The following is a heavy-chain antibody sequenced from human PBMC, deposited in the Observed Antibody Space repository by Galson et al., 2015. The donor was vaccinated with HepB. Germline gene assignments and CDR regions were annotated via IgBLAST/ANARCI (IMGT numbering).Heavy chain of an antibody. V-gene: IGHV3-11*03. CDR3: ATSGDGSVYSCSFND. CDR1: GFTFSTSD. CDR2: ISAASSYT. J-gene: IGHJ3*01. D-gene: IGHD5-24*01. Sequence: SVRLSCAASGFTFSTSDMNWIRQSPGQGPEWLSYISAASSYTMYAESVKGRFTISRDNLRNSLYLEMKNLRAEDTATYFCATSGDGSVYSCSFNDWGHGTAVIVSS.